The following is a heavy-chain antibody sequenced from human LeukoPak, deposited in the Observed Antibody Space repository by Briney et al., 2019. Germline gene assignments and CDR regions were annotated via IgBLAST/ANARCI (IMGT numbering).Heavy chain of an antibody. D-gene: IGHD1-20*01. CDR1: GGSISSGGYY. V-gene: IGHV4-30-2*01. J-gene: IGHJ3*02. CDR3: ARGYNWNDNAFDI. CDR2: IYHSGST. Sequence: SETLSLTCTVSGGSISSGGYYWSWIRQPPGKGLEWIGYIYHSGSTYYSPSLKSRVTISVDRSKNQFSLKLSSVTAADTAVYYCARGYNWNDNAFDIWGQGTMVTVSS.